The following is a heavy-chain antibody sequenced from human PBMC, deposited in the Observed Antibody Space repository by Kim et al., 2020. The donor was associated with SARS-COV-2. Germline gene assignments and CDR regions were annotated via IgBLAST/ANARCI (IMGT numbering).Heavy chain of an antibody. V-gene: IGHV1-69*01. D-gene: IGHD2-2*01. J-gene: IGHJ5*02. Sequence: YAQKFQGRVTITADESTSTAYMELSSLRSEDTAVYYCASRLGYCSSTSCSWGQGTLVTVSS. CDR3: ASRLGYCSSTSCS.